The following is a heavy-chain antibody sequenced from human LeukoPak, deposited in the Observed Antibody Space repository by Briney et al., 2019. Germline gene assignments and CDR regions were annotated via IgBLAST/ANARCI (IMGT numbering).Heavy chain of an antibody. Sequence: GGSLRLSCSASGFTFSRYAMHWVRQAPGRGLEWVSYISSSSSYTNYADSVKGRFTISRDNAKNSLYLQMNSLRAEDTAVYYCARDGGGSYYGDAFDIWGQGTMVTVSS. CDR2: ISSSSSYT. J-gene: IGHJ3*02. CDR1: GFTFSRYA. V-gene: IGHV3-21*05. D-gene: IGHD1-26*01. CDR3: ARDGGGSYYGDAFDI.